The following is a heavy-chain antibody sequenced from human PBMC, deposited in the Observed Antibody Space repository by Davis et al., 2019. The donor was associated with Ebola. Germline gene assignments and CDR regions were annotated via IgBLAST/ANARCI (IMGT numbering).Heavy chain of an antibody. Sequence: PGGSLRLSCAVSGFAVTSNFMTWVRQAPGKGLEWVSAIYIRNDTYYAYSVKGRFTISRDNSKKALYLQMTSLSAEDTSVYYCARGYYYESSGYRTWGQGTLVTVSS. V-gene: IGHV3-53*01. CDR3: ARGYYYESSGYRT. D-gene: IGHD3-22*01. J-gene: IGHJ5*02. CDR2: IYIRNDT. CDR1: GFAVTSNF.